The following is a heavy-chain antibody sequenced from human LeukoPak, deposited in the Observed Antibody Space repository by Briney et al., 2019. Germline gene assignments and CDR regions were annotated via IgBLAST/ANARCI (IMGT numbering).Heavy chain of an antibody. V-gene: IGHV4-59*01. D-gene: IGHD1-26*01. J-gene: IGHJ4*02. CDR3: ARVSVVGATEIDY. Sequence: SETLSLTCTVSGGSISSYYWSWIRQPPGKGLEWIGYIYYSGSTNYNPSLKSRVTISVDTSKNQFSLKLSSVTAADTAVYYCARVSVVGATEIDYWGQGTLVTVSS. CDR1: GGSISSYY. CDR2: IYYSGST.